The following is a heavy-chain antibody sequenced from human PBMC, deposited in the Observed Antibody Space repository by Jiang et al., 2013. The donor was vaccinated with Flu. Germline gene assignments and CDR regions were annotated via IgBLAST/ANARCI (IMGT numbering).Heavy chain of an antibody. CDR3: ARPPIRGYQLLKTGIAAAGSDPLLWYFDL. CDR1: GYTFTSYD. Sequence: SVKVSCKASGYTFTSYDINWVRQATGQGLEWMGWMNPNSGNTGYAQKFQGRVTMTRNTSISTAYMELSSLRSEDTAVYYCARPPIRGYQLLKTGIAAAGSDPLLWYFDLWGRGTLVTVSS. D-gene: IGHD6-13*01. CDR2: MNPNSGNT. V-gene: IGHV1-8*01. J-gene: IGHJ2*01.